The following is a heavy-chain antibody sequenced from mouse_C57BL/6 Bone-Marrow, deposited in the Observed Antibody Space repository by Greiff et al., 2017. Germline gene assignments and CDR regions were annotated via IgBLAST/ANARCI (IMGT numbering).Heavy chain of an antibody. V-gene: IGHV14-4*01. Sequence: EVQLQQSGAELVRPGASVKLSCTASGFNIKDDYMHWVKQRPEQGLEWIGWIDPENGDTEYASKFQGKATITADTSSNTAYLQLSSLTSEDTAVYYWTAYYYGSSYFDYWGQGTTLTVSS. CDR3: TAYYYGSSYFDY. CDR1: GFNIKDDY. D-gene: IGHD1-1*01. J-gene: IGHJ2*01. CDR2: IDPENGDT.